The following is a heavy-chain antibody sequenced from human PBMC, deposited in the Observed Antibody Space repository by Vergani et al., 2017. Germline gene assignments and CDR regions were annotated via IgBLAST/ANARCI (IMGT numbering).Heavy chain of an antibody. CDR2: ISSSSSYR. D-gene: IGHD2-2*01. J-gene: IGHJ1*01. V-gene: IGHV3-21*01. CDR1: GFTFGSYS. CDR3: ASGVPGYQLATQYIQH. Sequence: EVQLVASGGGLVKPGGSLRLSCVSSGFTFGSYSMNWVRQAPGKGLEWVSFISSSSSYRYYADSVKGRFTISRDNGEYSLLLQMNSLRPEDTAVYYCASGVPGYQLATQYIQHWGQGTLVTVSS.